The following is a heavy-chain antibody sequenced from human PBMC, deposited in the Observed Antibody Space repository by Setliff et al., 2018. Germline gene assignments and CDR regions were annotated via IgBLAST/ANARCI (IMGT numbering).Heavy chain of an antibody. V-gene: IGHV3-48*04. CDR1: GFTFSTYY. Sequence: GSLRLSCAASGFTFSTYYMHWVRQPPGKGLEWVSYISSSSSTIYYADSVKGRFTISRDNAKNSLYLQMNSLRAEDTAVYYCCSGSYLFVYWGQGSLVTVS. D-gene: IGHD1-26*01. CDR3: CSGSYLFVY. CDR2: ISSSSSTI. J-gene: IGHJ4*02.